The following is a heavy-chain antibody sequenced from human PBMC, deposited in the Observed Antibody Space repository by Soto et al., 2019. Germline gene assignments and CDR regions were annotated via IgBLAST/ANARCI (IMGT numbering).Heavy chain of an antibody. J-gene: IGHJ6*02. Sequence: GGSLRLSCAASGFTFSSYAMSWVRQAPGKGLEWVSAISGSGGSTYYADSVKGRFTISRDNSKNTLYLQMNSLRAEDTAVYYCAKDPTRFLEWLTTFWDVWGQGTTVTVSS. V-gene: IGHV3-23*01. D-gene: IGHD3-3*01. CDR3: AKDPTRFLEWLTTFWDV. CDR2: ISGSGGST. CDR1: GFTFSSYA.